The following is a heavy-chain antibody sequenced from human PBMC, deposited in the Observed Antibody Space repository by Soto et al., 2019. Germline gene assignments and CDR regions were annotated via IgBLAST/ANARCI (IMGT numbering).Heavy chain of an antibody. CDR3: VARLAASGLNWLDP. CDR2: LFANGHT. D-gene: IGHD6-13*01. V-gene: IGHV4-4*07. Sequence: QLQLQESGPGLVKASETLSLTCIVSGGSISEKYWNWVRQPPGKGLEWIGLLFANGHTDYNPSLQCLVTMSVDASKNQSSLRLTSMTAADTAVYYCVARLAASGLNWLDPWGRGTLVTVSS. CDR1: GGSISEKY. J-gene: IGHJ5*02.